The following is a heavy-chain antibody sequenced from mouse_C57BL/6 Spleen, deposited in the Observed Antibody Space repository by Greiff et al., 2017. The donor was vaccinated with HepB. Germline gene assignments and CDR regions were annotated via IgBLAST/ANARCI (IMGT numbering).Heavy chain of an antibody. D-gene: IGHD2-3*01. V-gene: IGHV5-17*01. Sequence: EVHLVESGGGLVKPGGSLKLSCAASGFTFSDYGMHWVRQAPEKGLEWVAYISSGSSTIYYADTVKGRFTISRDNAKNTLFLQMTSLRSEDTAMYYCARENDGYYDWFAYWGQGTLVTVSA. J-gene: IGHJ3*01. CDR3: ARENDGYYDWFAY. CDR1: GFTFSDYG. CDR2: ISSGSSTI.